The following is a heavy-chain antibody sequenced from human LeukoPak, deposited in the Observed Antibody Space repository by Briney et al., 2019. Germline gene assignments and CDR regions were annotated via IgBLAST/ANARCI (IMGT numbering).Heavy chain of an antibody. J-gene: IGHJ4*02. V-gene: IGHV4-59*01. D-gene: IGHD3-10*01. CDR1: GGSISSYY. Sequence: SETLSLTYTVSGGSISSYYWSWIRQPPGQGLEWIGYIYYSGSNNYNPSLKSRVTISVDTSKNQFSLKLSSVTAADTAVYYCARGGESTYDYWGQGTLVTVSS. CDR2: IYYSGSN. CDR3: ARGGESTYDY.